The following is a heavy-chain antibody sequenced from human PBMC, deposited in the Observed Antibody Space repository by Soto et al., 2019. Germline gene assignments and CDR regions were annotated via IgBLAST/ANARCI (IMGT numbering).Heavy chain of an antibody. D-gene: IGHD3-10*01. J-gene: IGHJ6*03. CDR1: GDSVSSNSSA. Sequence: SQTLSLTCAISGDSVSSNSSAWNWIRQSPSRGLEWLGRTYYRSKWYNDYAVSVKSRITINPDTSKNQFSLQLNSVTPEDTAVYYCARERQYGSEHYYYYYMDVWGKGTTVTLSS. CDR2: TYYRSKWYN. V-gene: IGHV6-1*01. CDR3: ARERQYGSEHYYYYYMDV.